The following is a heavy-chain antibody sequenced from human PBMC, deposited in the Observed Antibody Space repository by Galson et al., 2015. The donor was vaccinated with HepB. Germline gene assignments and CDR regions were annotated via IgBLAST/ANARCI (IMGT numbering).Heavy chain of an antibody. Sequence: SLRLSCAASGFTFSGSGIHWVRLASGKGLEWVGRIRNSANNYATAYAASGRGRFTVSRDDSKNTAYLQMNSLKTEDTAVYYCTRPGYGSSWFLDYSHGMDIWGQGTTVIVS. D-gene: IGHD6-13*01. CDR1: GFTFSGSG. V-gene: IGHV3-73*01. CDR3: TRPGYGSSWFLDYSHGMDI. J-gene: IGHJ6*02. CDR2: IRNSANNYAT.